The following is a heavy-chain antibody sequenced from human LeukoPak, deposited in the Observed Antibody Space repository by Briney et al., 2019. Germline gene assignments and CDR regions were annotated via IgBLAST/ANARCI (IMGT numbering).Heavy chain of an antibody. V-gene: IGHV3-7*01. CDR3: ARDSLVGAAYYFDY. CDR2: IKQDGSEK. D-gene: IGHD1-26*01. J-gene: IGHJ4*02. Sequence: GGSLRLSCAASGFTFSSYWMSWVRQAPGKGLEWVANIKQDGSEKYYVDSVKGRFTISRDNAKNSLYLQMNSLRAEDTAVYYCARDSLVGAAYYFDYWGQGILVTVSS. CDR1: GFTFSSYW.